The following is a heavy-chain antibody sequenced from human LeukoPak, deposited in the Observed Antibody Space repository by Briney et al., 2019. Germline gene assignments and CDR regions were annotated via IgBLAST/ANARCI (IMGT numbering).Heavy chain of an antibody. J-gene: IGHJ6*03. CDR2: IYSGGST. CDR1: GFTVSSNY. V-gene: IGHV3-53*01. Sequence: AGGSLRLSCAASGFTVSSNYMNWVRQAPGKGLEWVSVIYSGGSTYYADSVKGRFTISRDNSKNTLYLQMNSLRAEDTAVYYCARSVATRRVYYYYYYMDVWGKGTTVTVSS. CDR3: ARSVATRRVYYYYYYMDV. D-gene: IGHD5-12*01.